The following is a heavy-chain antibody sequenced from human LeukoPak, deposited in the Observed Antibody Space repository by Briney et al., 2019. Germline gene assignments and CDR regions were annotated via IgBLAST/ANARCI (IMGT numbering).Heavy chain of an antibody. V-gene: IGHV3-21*01. CDR3: ARPLVAGTLDDAFDI. CDR1: GFTFSSYS. CDR2: ISSSSSYI. D-gene: IGHD6-19*01. J-gene: IGHJ3*02. Sequence: GGSLRLSCAASGFTFSSYSMNWVRQAPGKGLEWVSSISSSSSYIYYADSVKGRFTISRDNAKNSLYLQMNSLRAEDTAVYYCARPLVAGTLDDAFDIWGQGTMVTVSP.